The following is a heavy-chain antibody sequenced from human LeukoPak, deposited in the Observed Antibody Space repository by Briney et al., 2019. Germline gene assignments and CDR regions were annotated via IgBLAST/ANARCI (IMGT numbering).Heavy chain of an antibody. V-gene: IGHV3-7*01. D-gene: IGHD6-13*01. CDR3: TREAAAGIDY. CDR2: IKQDGSEK. Sequence: GGSMRLSCAASGFTVSINYMSWVRQAPGKGLEWVANIKQDGSEKYYLDSVQGRFTISRDNAKNSLYLQMNSLRAEDTAVYFCTREAAAGIDYWGQGTLVTVSS. CDR1: GFTVSINY. J-gene: IGHJ4*02.